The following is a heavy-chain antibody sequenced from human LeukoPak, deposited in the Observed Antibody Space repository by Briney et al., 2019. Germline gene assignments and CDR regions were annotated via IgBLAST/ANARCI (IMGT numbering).Heavy chain of an antibody. CDR1: GFTFSSYW. Sequence: GGSLRLSCAASGFTFSSYWMSWVRQAPGKGLEGVANIKGDGSDNHYVGSVRGRFTISRDNAKNSLYLQMNSLRAEDTAVYYCARDLGYYRADYWGQGTLVTVSS. V-gene: IGHV3-7*04. CDR3: ARDLGYYRADY. J-gene: IGHJ4*02. D-gene: IGHD1-26*01. CDR2: IKGDGSDN.